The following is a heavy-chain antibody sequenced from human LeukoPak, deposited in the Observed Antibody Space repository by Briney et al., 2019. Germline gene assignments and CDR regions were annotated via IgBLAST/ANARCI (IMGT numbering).Heavy chain of an antibody. CDR3: AKDLRGWGSFDY. D-gene: IGHD3-16*01. J-gene: IGHJ4*02. CDR2: ISGNGGNT. CDR1: GFTFSNYA. Sequence: GGSLRLSCAASGFTFSNYAMSWVRQAPGKGLEWVSLISGNGGNTYYADSVKGRFTISRDNSKNTLYVRMNSLRAEDTAVYYCAKDLRGWGSFDYWGQGTLVTVSS. V-gene: IGHV3-23*01.